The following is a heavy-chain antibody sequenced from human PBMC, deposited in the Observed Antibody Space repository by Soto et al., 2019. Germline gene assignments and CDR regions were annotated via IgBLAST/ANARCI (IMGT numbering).Heavy chain of an antibody. CDR2: IWYDGSNK. Sequence: GGSLRLSCAASGFTFSSYGMHWVRQAPGKGLEWVAVIWYDGSNKYYADSVKGRFTISRDNSKNTLYLQMNSLRAEDTAVYYYARDPDYDIFTGYNYYYYGMDVWGQGTTVTVSS. V-gene: IGHV3-30*19. J-gene: IGHJ6*02. CDR1: GFTFSSYG. D-gene: IGHD3-9*01. CDR3: ARDPDYDIFTGYNYYYYGMDV.